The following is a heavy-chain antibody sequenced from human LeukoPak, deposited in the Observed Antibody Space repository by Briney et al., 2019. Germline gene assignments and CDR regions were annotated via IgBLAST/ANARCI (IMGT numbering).Heavy chain of an antibody. Sequence: PSETLSLTCTVSGGSISSSSYYWGWIRQPPGKGLEWIGSIYYSGSTYYNPSLKSRVTISVDTSKNQFSLKLSSVTAADTAVYYCARGPSGSPGDWGQGTLDTVSS. CDR1: GGSISSSSYY. CDR3: ARGPSGSPGD. D-gene: IGHD1-26*01. J-gene: IGHJ4*02. V-gene: IGHV4-39*07. CDR2: IYYSGST.